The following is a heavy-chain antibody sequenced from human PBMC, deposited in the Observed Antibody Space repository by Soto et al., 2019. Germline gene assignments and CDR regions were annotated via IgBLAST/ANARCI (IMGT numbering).Heavy chain of an antibody. J-gene: IGHJ4*02. CDR3: SRDDSGYPSHFHY. CDR1: GLTLSSYE. CDR2: ISSGGSTI. Sequence: PGGSLRLSYAASGLTLSSYEMNWVRLAPGKGLEWVSYISSGGSTIYYADSVRGRFTISRDNAKNSLYLQMNSLRAEDTAVYYCSRDDSGYPSHFHYCGQRTLVTVSS. V-gene: IGHV3-48*03. D-gene: IGHD3-16*02.